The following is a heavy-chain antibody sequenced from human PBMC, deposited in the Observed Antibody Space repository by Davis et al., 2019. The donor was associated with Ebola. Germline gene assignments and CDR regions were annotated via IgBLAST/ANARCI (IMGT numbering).Heavy chain of an antibody. CDR3: ARGQRCGGGGYCPLHFDS. D-gene: IGHD2-15*01. J-gene: IGHJ4*02. Sequence: ASALVSCKASSYTSTSYGFSWVRHAPRQGLLWLGWISAYNGNSNYSQKLQGSVTMTTDTSTSKAYMELRSLRSDDTAVYFCARGQRCGGGGYCPLHFDSWGQGTLVTVSS. CDR2: ISAYNGNS. CDR1: SYTSTSYG. V-gene: IGHV1-18*01.